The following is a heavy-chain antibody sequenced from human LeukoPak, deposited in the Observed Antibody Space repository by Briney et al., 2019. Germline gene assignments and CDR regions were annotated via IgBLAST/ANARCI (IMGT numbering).Heavy chain of an antibody. V-gene: IGHV4-61*02. D-gene: IGHD3-3*01. CDR1: GGSISSGSYY. J-gene: IGHJ5*02. CDR2: IYTSGST. CDR3: ARAEHYDFWSGHNNWFDP. Sequence: SQTLSPTCTVSGGSISSGSYYWSWIRQPAGKGLEWIGRIYTSGSTNYNPSLKSRVTISVDTSKNQFSLKLSSVTAADTAVYYCARAEHYDFWSGHNNWFDPWGQGTLVTVSS.